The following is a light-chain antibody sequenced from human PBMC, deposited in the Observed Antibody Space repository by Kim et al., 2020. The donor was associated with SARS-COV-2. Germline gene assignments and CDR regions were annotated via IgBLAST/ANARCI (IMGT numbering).Light chain of an antibody. J-gene: IGLJ2*01. CDR2: GKN. Sequence: ALEQTVRSTCQGDSLRSYYATWYQQRPGQAPVVVMYGKNNRPSGIPDRFSGSSSGNTASLTITGAQAEDEAEYYCNSRDSSSNHVVFGGGTQLTVL. CDR3: NSRDSSSNHVV. CDR1: SLRSYY. V-gene: IGLV3-19*01.